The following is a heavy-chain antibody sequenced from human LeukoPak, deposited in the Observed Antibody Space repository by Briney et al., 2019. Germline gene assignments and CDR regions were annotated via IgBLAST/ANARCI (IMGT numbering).Heavy chain of an antibody. J-gene: IGHJ6*03. CDR3: AKASDYDFWSGNYYYYMDV. Sequence: GGSLRLSCAASGFTVSSNYMTWVRQAPGKGLEWVSVIYSGGSTYYADSVKGRFTISRDNSKNTLYLQMNSLRAEDTAVYYCAKASDYDFWSGNYYYYMDVWGKGTTVTVSS. CDR2: IYSGGST. CDR1: GFTVSSNY. D-gene: IGHD3-3*01. V-gene: IGHV3-53*01.